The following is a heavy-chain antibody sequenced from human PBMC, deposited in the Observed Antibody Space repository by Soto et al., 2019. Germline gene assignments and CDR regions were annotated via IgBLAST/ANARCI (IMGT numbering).Heavy chain of an antibody. Sequence: EVQLLESGGGLVQPGGSLRLSCAASGFTFSSYAMSWVPQAPGKGLEWVSGISDSGGTTYYADSVKGRFTISRDNSKNTLYLLMNSLRAEDTAVYYCAKDHDYGDPYHNWFDPWGQGNLVTVSS. J-gene: IGHJ5*02. CDR1: GFTFSSYA. V-gene: IGHV3-23*01. CDR2: ISDSGGTT. CDR3: AKDHDYGDPYHNWFDP. D-gene: IGHD4-17*01.